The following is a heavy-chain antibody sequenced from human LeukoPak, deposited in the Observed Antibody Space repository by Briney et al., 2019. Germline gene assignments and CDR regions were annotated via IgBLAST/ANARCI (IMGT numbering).Heavy chain of an antibody. V-gene: IGHV3-30*01. J-gene: IGHJ6*03. CDR3: ARAGGAWSRTHYYYFMDV. Sequence: GGPWRLSCQPSGFAFNGYPMYWVGKAPGKGLEGGALISYVEGDVLYADSVKGRFTISRDDSKSTLYLQMNSLRPEDTAVFYCARAGGAWSRTHYYYFMDVWGRGTTVTVSS. D-gene: IGHD1/OR15-1a*01. CDR1: GFAFNGYP. CDR2: ISYVEGDV.